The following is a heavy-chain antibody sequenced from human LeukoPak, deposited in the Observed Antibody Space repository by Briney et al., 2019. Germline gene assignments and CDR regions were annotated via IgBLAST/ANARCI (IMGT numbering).Heavy chain of an antibody. CDR1: DGSISSFY. D-gene: IGHD3-16*01. V-gene: IGHV4-59*01. Sequence: SETLSLTCIVSDGSISSFYWSWIRQPPGKGLEWIGYISYSGGTVYNPSLKSRVTISMNTSKNQFSLELRSVTAADTAVYYCARVGRGDHTWGSYSFDHWGQGALVTVSS. CDR2: ISYSGGT. J-gene: IGHJ4*02. CDR3: ARVGRGDHTWGSYSFDH.